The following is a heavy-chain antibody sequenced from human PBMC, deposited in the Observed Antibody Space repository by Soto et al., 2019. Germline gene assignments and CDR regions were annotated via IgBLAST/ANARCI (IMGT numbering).Heavy chain of an antibody. CDR1: EYSFTSYW. CDR2: IDPSDSYT. D-gene: IGHD3-22*01. Sequence: PGELMKISYKGAEYSFTSYWISWVRQMPGKGLEWMGRIDPSDSYTNYSPSFQGHVTISADKSISTAYLQWSSLKASDTAMYYCARETSNYYDSSGYVFWGQGTLVTVSS. V-gene: IGHV5-10-1*01. CDR3: ARETSNYYDSSGYVF. J-gene: IGHJ4*02.